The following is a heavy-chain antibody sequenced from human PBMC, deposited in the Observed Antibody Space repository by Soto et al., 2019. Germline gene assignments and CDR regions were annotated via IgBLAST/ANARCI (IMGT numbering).Heavy chain of an antibody. J-gene: IGHJ6*03. Sequence: QVQLQQWGAGLLKPSETLSLTCAVYGGSFSGYQWSWIRQAPGKGLEWIGEINDSGNITYNPSLKSRGTILKDTPKKRTSMKRSSVTAADTAVYYCARGLILWFVELSRRGVYYYYMDVWGKGTTVTVSS. V-gene: IGHV4-34*01. CDR1: GGSFSGYQ. CDR2: INDSGNI. CDR3: ARGLILWFVELSRRGVYYYYMDV. D-gene: IGHD3-10*01.